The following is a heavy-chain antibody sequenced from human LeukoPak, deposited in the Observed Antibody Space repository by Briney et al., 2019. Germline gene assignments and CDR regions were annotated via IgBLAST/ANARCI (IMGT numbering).Heavy chain of an antibody. Sequence: GGSLRLSCTVSGFTVSSNSMSWVRQAPGKGLEWVSFIYSGGNTHYSDSVKGRFTISRDNSKNTLYLQMNSRRADDTAVYYCARRAGEYSHPYDYWDQGTLVTVSS. CDR3: ARRAGEYSHPYDY. CDR2: IYSGGNT. V-gene: IGHV3-53*01. D-gene: IGHD4-17*01. J-gene: IGHJ4*02. CDR1: GFTVSSNS.